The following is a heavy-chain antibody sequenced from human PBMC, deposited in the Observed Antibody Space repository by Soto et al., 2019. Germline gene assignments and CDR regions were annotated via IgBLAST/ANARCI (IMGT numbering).Heavy chain of an antibody. Sequence: QVQLQESGPGLLKPSGTLSLTCLVSGASITSDNWWTWVRQSPEKGLEWIAEIYHNGRTNYNPSLKSRVSVSVDLSKNQFSLKVTSVTAAETAVYFCAAHAGKTHGPLDYWGPGKLVTVSS. CDR3: AAHAGKTHGPLDY. D-gene: IGHD4-17*01. CDR1: GASITSDNW. V-gene: IGHV4-4*02. J-gene: IGHJ4*02. CDR2: IYHNGRT.